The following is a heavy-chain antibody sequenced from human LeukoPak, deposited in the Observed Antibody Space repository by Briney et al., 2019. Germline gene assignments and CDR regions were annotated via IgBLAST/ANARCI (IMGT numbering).Heavy chain of an antibody. CDR3: AKDSTVVTRYYFDY. Sequence: GGSLRLSCAASGFTFSSYAMHWVRQAPGKGLEWVAVISYDGSNKYYADSVKGRFTISRDNSKNTLYLQMNSLRAEDTAVYYCAKDSTVVTRYYFDYWGQGTLVTVSS. V-gene: IGHV3-30-3*01. J-gene: IGHJ4*02. CDR1: GFTFSSYA. D-gene: IGHD4-23*01. CDR2: ISYDGSNK.